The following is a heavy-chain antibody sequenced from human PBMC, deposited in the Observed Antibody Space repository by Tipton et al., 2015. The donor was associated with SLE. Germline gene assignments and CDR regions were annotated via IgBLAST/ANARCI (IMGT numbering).Heavy chain of an antibody. CDR2: IYYSGST. CDR3: ARSDIVVVVAATTAFDI. V-gene: IGHV4-31*03. CDR1: GGSISSGGYY. Sequence: TLSLTCTVSGGSISSGGYYWSWIRQHPGKGLEWIGYIYYSGSTYYNPSLKSRVTISVDTSKNQFSLKLSSVTAADTAAYYCARSDIVVVVAATTAFDIWGQGTMVTVSS. D-gene: IGHD2-15*01. J-gene: IGHJ3*02.